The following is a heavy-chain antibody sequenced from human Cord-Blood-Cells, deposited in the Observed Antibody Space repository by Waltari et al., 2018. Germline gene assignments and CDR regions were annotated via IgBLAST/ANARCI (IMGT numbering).Heavy chain of an antibody. V-gene: IGHV1-69*01. CDR1: GGTFSSYA. D-gene: IGHD3-22*01. CDR2: IIPIFGTA. Sequence: QAQLVQSGAEVKKPGSSVKVSCKASGGTFSSYAISWVRQAPGQGLEWMGGIIPIFGTANYAQKFQGRVTITADESTSTAYMELSSLRSEDTAVYYCARLYYYDSSGYYNWFDPWGQGTLVTVSS. CDR3: ARLYYYDSSGYYNWFDP. J-gene: IGHJ5*02.